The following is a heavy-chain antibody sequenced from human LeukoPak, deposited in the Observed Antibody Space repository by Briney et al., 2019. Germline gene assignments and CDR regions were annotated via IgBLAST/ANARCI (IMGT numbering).Heavy chain of an antibody. V-gene: IGHV1-69*05. Sequence: ASVKDSCKASGGTFSSYAISWVRQAPGQGLEWMGGIIPIFGTANYAQKFQGRVTITTDESTSTAYMELSSLRSEDTAVYYCAREPYSSSSGDYYYYYMDVWGKGTTVTVSS. CDR2: IIPIFGTA. D-gene: IGHD6-6*01. CDR1: GGTFSSYA. J-gene: IGHJ6*03. CDR3: AREPYSSSSGDYYYYYMDV.